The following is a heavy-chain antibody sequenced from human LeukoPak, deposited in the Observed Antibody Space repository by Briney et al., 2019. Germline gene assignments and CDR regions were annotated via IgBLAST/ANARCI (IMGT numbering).Heavy chain of an antibody. V-gene: IGHV3-33*08. J-gene: IGHJ5*02. CDR3: ARDREPYYYDSSGYYNWFDP. D-gene: IGHD3-22*01. Sequence: GGSLRLSCAASGFTFSSYAMPWVRQAPGKGLEWVAVIWYDGSNKYYADSVKGRFTISRDNSKNTLYLQMNSLRAEDTAVYYCARDREPYYYDSSGYYNWFDPWGQGTLVTVSS. CDR2: IWYDGSNK. CDR1: GFTFSSYA.